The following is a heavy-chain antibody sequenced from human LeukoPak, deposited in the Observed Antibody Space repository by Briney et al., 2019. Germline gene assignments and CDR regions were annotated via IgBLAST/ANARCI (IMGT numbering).Heavy chain of an antibody. Sequence: GGSLRLSCAASGFTFSDAYMSWIRQAPGKGLEWVSYISTGGSTIYYADSVKGRFTISRDNAKNSLYLRMNSLRAEDTAVYYCARGNLFPAYWGQGTLVTVSS. J-gene: IGHJ4*02. CDR2: ISTGGSTI. CDR3: ARGNLFPAY. V-gene: IGHV3-11*01. CDR1: GFTFSDAY.